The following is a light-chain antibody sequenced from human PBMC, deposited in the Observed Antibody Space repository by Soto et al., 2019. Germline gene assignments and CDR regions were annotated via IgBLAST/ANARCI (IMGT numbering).Light chain of an antibody. Sequence: EIVLTKSQGTLSLSPGERATLSCRASQSVSSSYLAWYQQKPGQAPRLLIYGASSRATGIPDRFSGSGSGTDFTLTISRLEPEDFAVYYCQQYGSSPPWTFGQGTKVDIK. CDR2: GAS. V-gene: IGKV3-20*01. CDR1: QSVSSSY. J-gene: IGKJ1*01. CDR3: QQYGSSPPWT.